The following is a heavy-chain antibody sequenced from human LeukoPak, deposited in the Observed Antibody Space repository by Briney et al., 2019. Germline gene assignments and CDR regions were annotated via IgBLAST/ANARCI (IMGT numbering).Heavy chain of an antibody. D-gene: IGHD3-10*01. CDR3: ARGGYSDYYGSGSPLDY. J-gene: IGHJ4*02. CDR1: GYTFTGYY. CDR2: INPNSSGT. Sequence: ASVKVSCKASGYTFTGYYMHWVRQAPGQGLEWMGRINPNSSGTNYAQKFQGRVTMTRDTSISTAYMELSRLRSDDTAVYYCARGGYSDYYGSGSPLDYWGQGTLVTVSS. V-gene: IGHV1-2*06.